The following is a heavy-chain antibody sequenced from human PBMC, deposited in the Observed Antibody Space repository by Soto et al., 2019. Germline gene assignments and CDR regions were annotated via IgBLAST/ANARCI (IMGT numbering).Heavy chain of an antibody. CDR3: ARSQGSSTSLEIYYYYYYGMDV. J-gene: IGHJ6*02. V-gene: IGHV1-69*01. CDR1: GGTFSSYA. D-gene: IGHD2-2*01. CDR2: IIPISETT. Sequence: QVQLVQSGAEVKKPGSSVKVSCKASGGTFSSYAISWVRQAPGQGLEWMGGIIPISETTNYAQKFQGRVTITADEYKRTAYMELSSLRSEETAVYYCARSQGSSTSLEIYYYYYYGMDVWGQGTTVTVSS.